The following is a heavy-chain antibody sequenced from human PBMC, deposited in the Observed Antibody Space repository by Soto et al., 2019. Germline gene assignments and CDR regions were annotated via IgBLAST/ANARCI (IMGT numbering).Heavy chain of an antibody. D-gene: IGHD2-2*01. CDR3: AKEGLITSCVKTYYGMDV. CDR1: GFTFSSYG. CDR2: ISYDGSNK. Sequence: GGSLRLSCAASGFTFSSYGMHWVRQAPGKGLEWVAVISYDGSNKYYADSVKGRFTISRDNSKNTLYLQMNSLRAEDTAVYYCAKEGLITSCVKTYYGMDVWGQGTTVTVSS. J-gene: IGHJ6*02. V-gene: IGHV3-30*18.